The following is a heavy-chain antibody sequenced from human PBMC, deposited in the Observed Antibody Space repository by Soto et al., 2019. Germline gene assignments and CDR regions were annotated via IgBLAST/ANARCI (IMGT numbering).Heavy chain of an antibody. CDR3: ARGTPSPLIVRSSRGPWFDP. Sequence: SETLSLTCAVCGGSFSGYYWSWIRQPPGRGLEWSGEINHSGSTNYNPSLKSRVTISVDTSKMQVSLKLSSVTAADTAVYFCARGTPSPLIVRSSRGPWFDPWGQGTLVTVSS. J-gene: IGHJ5*02. D-gene: IGHD2-15*01. CDR2: INHSGST. V-gene: IGHV4-34*01. CDR1: GGSFSGYY.